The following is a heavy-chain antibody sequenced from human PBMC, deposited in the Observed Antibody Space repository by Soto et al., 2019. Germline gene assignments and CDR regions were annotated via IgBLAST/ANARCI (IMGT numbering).Heavy chain of an antibody. D-gene: IGHD4-17*01. Sequence: SVKVSCKASGGTFSSYAISWVRQAPGQGLEWMGGIIPIFGTANYAQKFQGRVTITADESTSTAYMELSSLRSEDTAVYYCASYGEGRGFGDYWGQGTLVTVSS. CDR3: ASYGEGRGFGDY. V-gene: IGHV1-69*13. J-gene: IGHJ4*02. CDR2: IIPIFGTA. CDR1: GGTFSSYA.